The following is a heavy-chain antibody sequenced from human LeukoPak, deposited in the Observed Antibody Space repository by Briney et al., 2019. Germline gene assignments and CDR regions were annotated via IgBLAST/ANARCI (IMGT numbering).Heavy chain of an antibody. D-gene: IGHD4-17*01. CDR2: VYPAGSQT. CDR3: ARAYGDNEPFDY. Sequence: GESLKISCKASSYSFANYWIGWVRQMPGKGLEWMGIVYPAGSQTLYSPSFQGQVTISADESISTAYLQWTSLKASDTAMYYCARAYGDNEPFDYWGQGTLVTVSS. V-gene: IGHV5-51*01. J-gene: IGHJ4*02. CDR1: SYSFANYW.